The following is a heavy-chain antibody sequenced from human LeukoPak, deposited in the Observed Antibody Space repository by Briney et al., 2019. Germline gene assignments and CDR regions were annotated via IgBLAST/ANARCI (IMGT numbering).Heavy chain of an antibody. CDR3: ARDRIKYALAGGYFEY. Sequence: GGSLRLSCAASGFTVSSDYMSCVRQAPGKGLEWVSVIYSGGSTYYADSVKGRFTISRDNSKNTLYLQMNSLRAEDTAVYYCARDRIKYALAGGYFEYWGQGALVTVSS. D-gene: IGHD2-15*01. CDR2: IYSGGST. V-gene: IGHV3-66*01. CDR1: GFTVSSDY. J-gene: IGHJ4*02.